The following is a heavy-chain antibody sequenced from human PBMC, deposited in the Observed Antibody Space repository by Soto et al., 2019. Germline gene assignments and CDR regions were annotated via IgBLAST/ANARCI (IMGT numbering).Heavy chain of an antibody. CDR2: IRAKAHGGTT. CDR3: TRAYSSSPLDY. J-gene: IGHJ4*02. Sequence: GGSLRLSCTASGFNFADYAVHWVRQVPGKGLEWVSFIRAKAHGGTTDYAASVKGRFTISRDDSKSIAYLQMNSLKTEDTALYYCTRAYSSSPLDYWGQGARVTVSS. D-gene: IGHD6-13*01. V-gene: IGHV3-49*04. CDR1: GFNFADYA.